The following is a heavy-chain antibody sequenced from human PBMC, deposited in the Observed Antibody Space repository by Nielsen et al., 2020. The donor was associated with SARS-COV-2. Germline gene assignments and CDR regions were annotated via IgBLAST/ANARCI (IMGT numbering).Heavy chain of an antibody. D-gene: IGHD3-22*01. Sequence: GESLKISCAASEFTFSSYAMHWVRQAPGKGLEWVAVISYDGSNKYYADSVKGRFTISRDNSKNTLYLQMNSLRAEDTAVYYCAREDYYDSSGAFDIWGQGTMVTVSS. CDR2: ISYDGSNK. V-gene: IGHV3-30*04. J-gene: IGHJ3*02. CDR3: AREDYYDSSGAFDI. CDR1: EFTFSSYA.